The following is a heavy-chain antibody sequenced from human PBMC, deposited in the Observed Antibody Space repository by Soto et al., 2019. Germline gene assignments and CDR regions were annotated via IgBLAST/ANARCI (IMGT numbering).Heavy chain of an antibody. CDR3: AHRLRSCSHDRCSQAFDH. D-gene: IGHD3-22*01. V-gene: IGHV2-5*02. Sequence: SGPTLVNPTQTLTLTCTVSGISLSTSGVGVGWIRQPPGKALEWLALIYWDDDKRYSPSLQSRLTITKDTSKNQVVLTMTNMDPVDTATYYCAHRLRSCSHDRCSQAFDHWGQGTLVTVSS. J-gene: IGHJ4*02. CDR2: IYWDDDK. CDR1: GISLSTSGVG.